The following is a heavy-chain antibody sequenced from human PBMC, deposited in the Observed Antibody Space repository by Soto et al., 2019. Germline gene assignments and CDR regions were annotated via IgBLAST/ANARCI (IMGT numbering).Heavy chain of an antibody. V-gene: IGHV3-23*01. D-gene: IGHD2-21*02. CDR1: GFTFSSYA. J-gene: IGHJ4*02. CDR2: ISGSGGST. Sequence: EVQLLESGGGLVQPGGSLRLSCAASGFTFSSYAMSWVRQAPGKGLEWVSAISGSGGSTYYADSVKGRFTXXXXXSKXXXXXXXXXXXXXXXXXXXXXXGTXNCXGDCYSYANFDYWGQGTLVTVSS. CDR3: XXGTXNCXGDCYSYANFDY.